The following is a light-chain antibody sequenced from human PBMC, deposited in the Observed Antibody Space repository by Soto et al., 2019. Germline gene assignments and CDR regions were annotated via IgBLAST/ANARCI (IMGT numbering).Light chain of an antibody. CDR2: AAS. CDR1: QNISNY. Sequence: DIPMTQSPSSLSASVGDRVTITCRASQNISNYLNWYQQTPGKAPKVLIYAASNIVRGVPSRFSGSGAGTDFTLTINSLQPEDFATYYCQQSFGTFSITFGQGTRL. J-gene: IGKJ5*01. CDR3: QQSFGTFSIT. V-gene: IGKV1-39*01.